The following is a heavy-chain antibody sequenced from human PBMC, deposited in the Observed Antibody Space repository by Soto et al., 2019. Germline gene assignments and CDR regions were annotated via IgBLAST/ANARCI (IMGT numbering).Heavy chain of an antibody. CDR2: IDPSDSYT. D-gene: IGHD2-2*01. CDR3: ARRPIVVLTAANNWFDT. CDR1: GYSFTSYW. V-gene: IGHV5-10-1*01. Sequence: PGESLKISCKGSGYSFTSYWISWVRQMPGKGLEWMGRIDPSDSYTNYSPSFQGHVTISADKSISTAYLQWSSLKASDTAMYYCARRPIVVLTAANNWFDTWGQGTLVTVSS. J-gene: IGHJ5*02.